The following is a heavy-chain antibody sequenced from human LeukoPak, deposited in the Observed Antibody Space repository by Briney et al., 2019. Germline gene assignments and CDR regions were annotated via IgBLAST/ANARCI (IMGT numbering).Heavy chain of an antibody. D-gene: IGHD2-15*01. CDR1: GFTFISFG. CDR2: ISYDGSNK. Sequence: QPGRSLRLSCAASGFTFISFGMHWVRQAPGKGLEWVALISYDGSNKYYADSVKGRFTISRDNAKNSLYLQMNSLRAEDTAVYYCASYIPDIVVVAAATDRRDYWGQGTLVTVSS. CDR3: ASYIPDIVVVAAATDRRDY. V-gene: IGHV3-30*03. J-gene: IGHJ4*02.